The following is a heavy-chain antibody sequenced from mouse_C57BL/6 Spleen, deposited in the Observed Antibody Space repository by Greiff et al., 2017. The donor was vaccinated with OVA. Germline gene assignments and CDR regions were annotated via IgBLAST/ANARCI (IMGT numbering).Heavy chain of an antibody. Sequence: EVQLQQSGAELVRPGASVKLSCTASGFNIKDDYMHWVKQRPEQGLEWIGWIDPENGDTEYASKFQGKATITADTSSNTAYLQLSSLTSEDTAVDYCTPLTGRDAMDYWGQGTSVTVSS. J-gene: IGHJ4*01. CDR3: TPLTGRDAMDY. D-gene: IGHD4-1*01. CDR2: IDPENGDT. CDR1: GFNIKDDY. V-gene: IGHV14-4*01.